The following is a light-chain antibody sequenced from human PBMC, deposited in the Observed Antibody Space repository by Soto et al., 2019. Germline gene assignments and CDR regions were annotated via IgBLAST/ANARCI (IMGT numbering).Light chain of an antibody. V-gene: IGKV1-39*01. CDR3: QQSYSTPPWT. J-gene: IGKJ1*01. CDR2: AAS. Sequence: DIQMSQSPSSLSASVGDRFTITCRSSQGIGDALGWYQQKPGKAPKRLIYAASTLQSGVPSRFSGSGSGTDFTLTISSLQPEDFATYYCQQSYSTPPWTFGQGTKVDIK. CDR1: QGIGDA.